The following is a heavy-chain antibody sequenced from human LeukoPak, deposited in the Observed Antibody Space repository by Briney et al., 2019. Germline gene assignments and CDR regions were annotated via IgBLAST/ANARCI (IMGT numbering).Heavy chain of an antibody. CDR3: ARGGDSSGFYYYFDY. Sequence: PSETLSLTCTVSGGSISSGGYSWSWIRQPPGKDLEWIGYTYHSGNTYYNPSLKSRVTISVDRSKNQFSLKLTSVTAADTAVYYCARGGDSSGFYYYFDYWGQGTLVTVSS. CDR1: GGSISSGGYS. CDR2: TYHSGNT. V-gene: IGHV4-30-2*01. J-gene: IGHJ4*02. D-gene: IGHD3-22*01.